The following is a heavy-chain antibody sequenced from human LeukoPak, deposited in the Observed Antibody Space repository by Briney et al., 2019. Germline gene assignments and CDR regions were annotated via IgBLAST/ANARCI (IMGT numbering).Heavy chain of an antibody. CDR2: ISAYNGNT. D-gene: IGHD3-3*01. CDR3: ARDLGFLEWLLSKSTYYYYGMDV. J-gene: IGHJ6*02. CDR1: GYTFTSYG. Sequence: ASVTVSCKASGYTFTSYGISWVRQAPGQGLEWMGWISAYNGNTNYAQKLQGRVTMTTDTSTSTAYMELRSLRSDDTAVYYCARDLGFLEWLLSKSTYYYYGMDVWGQGTTVTVSS. V-gene: IGHV1-18*01.